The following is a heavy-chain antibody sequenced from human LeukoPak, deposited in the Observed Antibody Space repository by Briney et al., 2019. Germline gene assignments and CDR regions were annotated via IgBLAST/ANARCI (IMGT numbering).Heavy chain of an antibody. D-gene: IGHD3-22*01. CDR3: ASDRGRYYDSRGFYWGYDFEG. CDR1: GFTFSTYA. Sequence: PGGSLRLSCAASGFTFSTYAVTWVRQAPGKGLEWVSFISSSGDSTYYADSVKGRLTISRDDSKGTLYLQMSSLRVDDTAVYYCASDRGRYYDSRGFYWGYDFEGWGQGILVTVS. V-gene: IGHV3-23*01. CDR2: ISSSGDST. J-gene: IGHJ4*02.